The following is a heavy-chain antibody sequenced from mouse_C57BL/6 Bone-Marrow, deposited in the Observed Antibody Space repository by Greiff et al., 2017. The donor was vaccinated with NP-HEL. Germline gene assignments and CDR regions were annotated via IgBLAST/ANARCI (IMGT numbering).Heavy chain of an antibody. CDR1: GFTFSSYA. CDR3: ARGAVTFDY. Sequence: EVMLVESGGGLVKPGGSLKLSCAASGFTFSSYAMSWVRQTPEKRLEWVATISDGGSYTYYPDNVKGRFTISRDNAKNNLYLQMSHLKSEDTAMYYCARGAVTFDYWGQGTTLTVSS. CDR2: ISDGGSYT. D-gene: IGHD2-5*01. J-gene: IGHJ2*01. V-gene: IGHV5-4*03.